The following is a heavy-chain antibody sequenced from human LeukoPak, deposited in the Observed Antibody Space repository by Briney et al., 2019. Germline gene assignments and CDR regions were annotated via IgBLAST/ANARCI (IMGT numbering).Heavy chain of an antibody. CDR1: GYTFTSYD. D-gene: IGHD5-12*01. Sequence: ASVKVSCKASGYTFTSYDTNWVRQATGQGLEWMGWMNPNSGNTGYAQKFQGRVTMTRNTSISTACMELSSLRSEGTAVYYCARWSEDIVATISNGMDVWGQGTTVTVSS. V-gene: IGHV1-8*01. CDR3: ARWSEDIVATISNGMDV. J-gene: IGHJ6*02. CDR2: MNPNSGNT.